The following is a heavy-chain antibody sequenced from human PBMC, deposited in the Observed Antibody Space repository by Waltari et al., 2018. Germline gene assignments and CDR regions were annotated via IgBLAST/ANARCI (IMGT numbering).Heavy chain of an antibody. V-gene: IGHV4-34*01. CDR3: ARAGWSDYYGMDV. D-gene: IGHD2-8*01. CDR2: INHSGST. CDR1: GGSFSGYY. J-gene: IGHJ6*02. Sequence: QVQLQQWGAGLLKPSETLSLTCAVYGGSFSGYYWSWIRQPPGKGLEWIGEINHSGSTNYNPSLKSRVTISVDTSKNQFSLKLSSVPAADTAVYYCARAGWSDYYGMDVWGQGTTVTVSS.